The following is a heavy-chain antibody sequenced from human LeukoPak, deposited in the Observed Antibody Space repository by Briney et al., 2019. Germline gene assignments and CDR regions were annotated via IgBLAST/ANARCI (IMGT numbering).Heavy chain of an antibody. CDR3: ARVGAWGSGWYYFDY. V-gene: IGHV3-23*01. Sequence: GGSLRLSCAASGFTFSSYAMSWVRQAPGKGLEWVSAISGSGGSTYYADSVKGRFTISRDNSKNTLYLQMNSLRAEDTAVYYCARVGAWGSGWYYFDYWGQGTLVTVSS. J-gene: IGHJ4*02. CDR2: ISGSGGST. CDR1: GFTFSSYA. D-gene: IGHD6-19*01.